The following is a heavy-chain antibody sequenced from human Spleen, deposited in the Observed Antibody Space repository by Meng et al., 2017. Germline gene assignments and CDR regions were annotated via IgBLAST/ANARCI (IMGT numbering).Heavy chain of an antibody. V-gene: IGHV3-30*03. CDR2: ILYDGSKE. J-gene: IGHJ6*02. CDR3: ARFEWFGGGIYGMDV. Sequence: GGSLRLSCAASGFTFSSYAMSWVRQAPGKGLEWVAIILYDGSKEYYADSVKGRFTISRENSKNSLYLQMNNLRAEDTAVYYCARFEWFGGGIYGMDVWGQGTMVTVSS. CDR1: GFTFSSYA. D-gene: IGHD3-10*01.